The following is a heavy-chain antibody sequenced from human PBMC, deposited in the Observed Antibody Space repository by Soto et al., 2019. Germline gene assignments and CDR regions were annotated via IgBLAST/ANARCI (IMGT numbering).Heavy chain of an antibody. CDR3: ARDLTIGGFFDP. CDR2: IYYTGRT. Sequence: PSETLSLTCTVSGGSITSYYWTWIRQPPGEELEWIGYIYYTGRTNCNPSLKSRVTMSVDTSKNQFSLRLSSVTAADTAIYYCARDLTIGGFFDPWGRGTLVTVSS. V-gene: IGHV4-59*01. CDR1: GGSITSYY. J-gene: IGHJ5*02. D-gene: IGHD3-10*01.